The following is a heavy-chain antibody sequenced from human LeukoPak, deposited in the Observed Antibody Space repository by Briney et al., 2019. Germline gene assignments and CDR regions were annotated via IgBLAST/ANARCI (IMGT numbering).Heavy chain of an antibody. V-gene: IGHV4-59*01. Sequence: PSETLPLTCAVYGGSFSSYYWSWIRQPPGKGLEWIGYIYYSGSTNYNPSLKSRVTISVDTSKNQFSLKLSSVTAADTAVYYCARRPGWLDAFDIWGQGTMVTVSS. D-gene: IGHD3-22*01. CDR2: IYYSGST. CDR3: ARRPGWLDAFDI. CDR1: GGSFSSYY. J-gene: IGHJ3*02.